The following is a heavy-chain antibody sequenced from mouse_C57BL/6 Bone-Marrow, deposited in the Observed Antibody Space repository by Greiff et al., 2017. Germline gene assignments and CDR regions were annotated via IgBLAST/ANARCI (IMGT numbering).Heavy chain of an antibody. Sequence: QVQLQQPGAELVKPGASVKMSCKASGYTFTSYWITWVKQRPGQGLEWIGDIYPGSGSTNYNEKFKSKATLTVDTSSSTAYMQRSSLTSEHSAVYYCARRRDGDSRRGYYFDYWGQGTTLTVSS. V-gene: IGHV1-55*01. D-gene: IGHD2-3*01. CDR1: GYTFTSYW. J-gene: IGHJ2*01. CDR2: IYPGSGST. CDR3: ARRRDGDSRRGYYFDY.